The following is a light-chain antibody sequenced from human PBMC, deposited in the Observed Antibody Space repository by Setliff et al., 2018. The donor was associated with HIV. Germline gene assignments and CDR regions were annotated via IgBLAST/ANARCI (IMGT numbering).Light chain of an antibody. J-gene: IGLJ1*01. CDR3: CSNTGINTSV. V-gene: IGLV2-23*01. CDR2: QAT. CDR1: SSDIGRYNL. Sequence: QSVLAQPASVSGSPGQSITISCTGTSSDIGRYNLVSWYQQYPGKAPKLMIYQATKRPSGVSNRFSGSKSGNTASLTISGPQAEDEADYYCCSNTGINTSVFGSGTKVTVL.